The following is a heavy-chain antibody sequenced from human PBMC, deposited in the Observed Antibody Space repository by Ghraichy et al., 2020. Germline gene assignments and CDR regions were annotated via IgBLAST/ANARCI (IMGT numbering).Heavy chain of an antibody. V-gene: IGHV3-74*01. J-gene: IGHJ5*02. CDR1: GFTFSSYW. Sequence: GESLNISCAASGFTFSSYWMHWVCQAPGKGLVWVSSISTDGSRTSYADSVKGRFTISRDNAKNTLYLQMNSLRAEDTAVYYCARDPYCSSTNCYTGSWFDPWGLGTLVTVSS. CDR3: ARDPYCSSTNCYTGSWFDP. D-gene: IGHD2-2*02. CDR2: ISTDGSRT.